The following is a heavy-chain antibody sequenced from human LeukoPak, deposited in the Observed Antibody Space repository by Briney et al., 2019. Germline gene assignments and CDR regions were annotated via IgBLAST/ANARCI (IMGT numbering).Heavy chain of an antibody. CDR2: INPSGSSA. V-gene: IGHV1-46*01. CDR1: GYSFTSYY. D-gene: IGHD1-26*01. J-gene: IGHJ5*02. Sequence: ASVKVSCKASGYSFTSYYMHWVRQAPGQGLEWMGFINPSGSSAAYAQKFQGRLTMTRDMFTSTDYMELTSLTSDDTAVYYCARDNSVGETAWWFDPWGQGTLVTVSS. CDR3: ARDNSVGETAWWFDP.